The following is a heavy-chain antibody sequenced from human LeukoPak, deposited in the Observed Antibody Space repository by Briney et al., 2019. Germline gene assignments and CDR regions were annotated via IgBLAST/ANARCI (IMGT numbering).Heavy chain of an antibody. CDR1: GFTFSDYY. V-gene: IGHV3-11*04. J-gene: IGHJ5*02. CDR2: ISSSGSTI. Sequence: GGSLRLSCAASGFTFSDYYMTWIRQAPGKGLEWVSYISSSGSTIYYADSVKGRFIISRDNSKNTLSLQMNSLRPEDTAVYYCGFGDWFDPWGQGTLVTVSS. CDR3: GFGDWFDP. D-gene: IGHD3-3*01.